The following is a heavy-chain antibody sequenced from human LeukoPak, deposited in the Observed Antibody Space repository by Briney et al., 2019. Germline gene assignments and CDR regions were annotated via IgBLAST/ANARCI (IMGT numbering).Heavy chain of an antibody. V-gene: IGHV1-69*13. CDR1: GGTFSSYA. CDR3: ARGGGRSIVATIFAPGDYYYYYYMDV. Sequence: GASVKVSCKASGGTFSSYAISWVRQAPGQGLEWMGGIIPIFGTANYAQKFQGRVTITADESTSTAYMELSSLRSEDTAVYYCARGGGRSIVATIFAPGDYYYYYYMDVWGKGTTVTVSS. CDR2: IIPIFGTA. J-gene: IGHJ6*03. D-gene: IGHD5-12*01.